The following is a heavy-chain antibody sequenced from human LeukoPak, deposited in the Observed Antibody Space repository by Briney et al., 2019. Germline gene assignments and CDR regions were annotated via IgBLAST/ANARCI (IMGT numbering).Heavy chain of an antibody. CDR1: GFTFSSYS. CDR2: ISSSSSYI. J-gene: IGHJ4*02. D-gene: IGHD6-13*01. Sequence: GGSLRLSCAASGFTFSSYSMNWVRQAPGKGLEWVSSISSSSSYIYYADSVKGRFTISRDNAKNPLYLQMNSLRAEDTAVYYCASPKDSSSWSIDYWGQGTLVTVSS. V-gene: IGHV3-21*01. CDR3: ASPKDSSSWSIDY.